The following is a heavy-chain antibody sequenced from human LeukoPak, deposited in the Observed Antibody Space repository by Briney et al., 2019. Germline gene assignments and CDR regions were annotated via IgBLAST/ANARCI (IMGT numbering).Heavy chain of an antibody. CDR2: ISAYTGNT. CDR3: ARSGVGYFYDSTGYYPLDY. CDR1: GYTFTNYG. J-gene: IGHJ4*02. Sequence: GASVKVSCKSSGYTFTNYGISWVRQAPGQGLEWMGWISAYTGNTNYAQNLQGRVTMTTDTSTGTAYMELRSLRSDDTAVYYCARSGVGYFYDSTGYYPLDYWGQGTLVTVPP. V-gene: IGHV1-18*01. D-gene: IGHD3-22*01.